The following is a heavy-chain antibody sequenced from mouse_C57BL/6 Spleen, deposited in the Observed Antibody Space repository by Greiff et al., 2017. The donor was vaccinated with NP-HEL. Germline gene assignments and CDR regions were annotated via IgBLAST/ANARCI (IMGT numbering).Heavy chain of an antibody. D-gene: IGHD2-2*01. CDR3: ARSAYGYDRFAY. J-gene: IGHJ3*01. V-gene: IGHV1-64*01. CDR2: IHPNSGST. CDR1: GYTFTSYW. Sequence: QVQLQQPGAELVKPGASVKLSCKASGYTFTSYWMHWVKQRPGQGLEWIGMIHPNSGSTNYNEKFKSKATLTVDKSSSTAYMQLSSLTSEDSAVYYCARSAYGYDRFAYWGQGTLVTVSA.